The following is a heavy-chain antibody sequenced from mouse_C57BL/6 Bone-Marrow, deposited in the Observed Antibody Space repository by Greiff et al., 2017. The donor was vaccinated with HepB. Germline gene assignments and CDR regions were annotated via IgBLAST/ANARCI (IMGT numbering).Heavy chain of an antibody. CDR2: INSDGGST. Sequence: DVQLQESGGGLVQPGESLKLSCESNEYEFPSHDMSWVRKTPEKRLELVAAINSDGGSTYYPDTMERRFIISRDNTKKTLYLQMSSLRSEDTALYYCERQDYDYGRDYWGQGTTLTVSS. CDR1: EYEFPSHD. J-gene: IGHJ2*01. CDR3: ERQDYDYGRDY. D-gene: IGHD2-4*01. V-gene: IGHV5-2*01.